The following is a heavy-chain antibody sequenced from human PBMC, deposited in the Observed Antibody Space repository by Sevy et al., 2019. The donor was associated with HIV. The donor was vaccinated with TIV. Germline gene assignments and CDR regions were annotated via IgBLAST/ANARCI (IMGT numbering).Heavy chain of an antibody. CDR1: GFTFSYYD. D-gene: IGHD3-22*01. Sequence: GGSLRLSCAASGFTFSYYDMNWVRQAPGKGLEWVSSISSAGSYIKYGDSVKGRFTISRDNAKSSLYLQMNSLRAEDTAVYFCARNLDYYDTSAFYSWGQGTPVTVSS. CDR3: ARNLDYYDTSAFYS. CDR2: ISSAGSYI. V-gene: IGHV3-21*01. J-gene: IGHJ5*01.